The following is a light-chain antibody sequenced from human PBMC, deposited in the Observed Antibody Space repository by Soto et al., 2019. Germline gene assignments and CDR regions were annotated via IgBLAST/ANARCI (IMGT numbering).Light chain of an antibody. CDR3: QQYNNWPPT. CDR1: QSVSGN. CDR2: GAS. Sequence: EMVMTQSPATLSVSPGERATHSCRASQSVSGNLAWYQQKHGQAPRLLIYGASTRATGIPARFSGSGSGTEFTLTISSLQSEDFAVYYCQQYNNWPPTFGQGTKVEIK. J-gene: IGKJ1*01. V-gene: IGKV3D-15*01.